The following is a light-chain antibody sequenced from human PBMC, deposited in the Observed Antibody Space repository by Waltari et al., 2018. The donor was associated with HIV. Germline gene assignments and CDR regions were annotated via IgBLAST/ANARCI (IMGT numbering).Light chain of an antibody. J-gene: IGLJ3*02. CDR1: NIGRKS. CDR2: DDR. CDR3: QVWDTKTDWV. V-gene: IGLV3-21*04. Sequence: SYVLTQPPSVSVAPGKTASITCGGDNIGRKSVHWYQQKAGQVPVVVIYDDRDRPSGITERFSGSNSGNTATLTITTVEAGDEADYYCQVWDTKTDWVFGGGTKLTVL.